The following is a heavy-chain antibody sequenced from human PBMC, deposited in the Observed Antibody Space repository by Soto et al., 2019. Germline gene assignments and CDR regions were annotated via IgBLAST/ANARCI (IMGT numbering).Heavy chain of an antibody. V-gene: IGHV1-3*01. J-gene: IGHJ4*02. CDR2: INAGNGDT. Sequence: GASVKVSCKASGYTFSSHAIHWVRQAPGQRLEWMGWINAGNGDTKYSQKFQGRVAITRDTSASSAYMELSTLKSEDTAVYYCARDAARIELFGVVYYFDYWGQGTVVTV. CDR1: GYTFSSHA. D-gene: IGHD3-3*01. CDR3: ARDAARIELFGVVYYFDY.